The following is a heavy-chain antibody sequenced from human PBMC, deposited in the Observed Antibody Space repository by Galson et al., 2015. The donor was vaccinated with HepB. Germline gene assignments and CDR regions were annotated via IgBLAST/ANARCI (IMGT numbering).Heavy chain of an antibody. CDR3: ARDGGYCSGGSCYFYYYYGMDV. CDR1: GYTFTSYY. Sequence: SVKVSCKASGYTFTSYYMHWVRQAPGQGLEWMGIINPSGGSTSYAQKFQGRVTMTRDTSTSTVYMELSSLRSEDTAVYYCARDGGYCSGGSCYFYYYYGMDVWGQGTTVTVSS. V-gene: IGHV1-46*01. CDR2: INPSGGST. D-gene: IGHD2-15*01. J-gene: IGHJ6*02.